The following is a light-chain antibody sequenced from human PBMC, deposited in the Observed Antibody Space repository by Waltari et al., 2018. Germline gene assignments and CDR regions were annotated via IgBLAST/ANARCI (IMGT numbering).Light chain of an antibody. V-gene: IGKV4-1*01. CDR3: QQYYSTPHT. Sequence: DIVMTQSPDSLAVSLGERATINCKSSQSVLYSPNNKNYLAWYQQKPGQPPKLLIYWASTRESGVPDRFSGSGSGTDFTLTISSLQAEDVAVYYCQQYYSTPHTFGQGTKLEIK. CDR1: QSVLYSPNNKNY. J-gene: IGKJ2*01. CDR2: WAS.